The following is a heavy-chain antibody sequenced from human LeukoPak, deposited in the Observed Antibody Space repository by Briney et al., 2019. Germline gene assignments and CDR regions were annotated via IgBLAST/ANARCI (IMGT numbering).Heavy chain of an antibody. V-gene: IGHV1-18*01. CDR3: ARDLQAYSGSYYETDY. J-gene: IGHJ4*02. CDR1: GYTFTSYG. Sequence: ASVKVSCKASGYTFTSYGISWVRQAPGQGLEWMGWISAYNGNTNYAQKLQGRVTMTTDTSTSTAYMELRSLRSDDTAVYYCARDLQAYSGSYYETDYWGQGTLVTVSS. CDR2: ISAYNGNT. D-gene: IGHD1-26*01.